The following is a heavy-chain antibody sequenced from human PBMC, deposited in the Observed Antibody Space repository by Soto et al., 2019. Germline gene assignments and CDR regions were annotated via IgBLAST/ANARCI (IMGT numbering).Heavy chain of an antibody. D-gene: IGHD1-26*01. CDR3: ARGSGSYHPLYYYYGMDV. CDR1: GFTFSSYW. V-gene: IGHV3-74*01. CDR2: INSDGSST. Sequence: PGGSLRLSCAASGFTFSSYWMHWVRQAPGKGLVWVSRINSDGSSTSYADSVKGRFTISRDNAKNTLYLQMNSLRAEDTAVYYCARGSGSYHPLYYYYGMDVWGQGTTVTVSS. J-gene: IGHJ6*02.